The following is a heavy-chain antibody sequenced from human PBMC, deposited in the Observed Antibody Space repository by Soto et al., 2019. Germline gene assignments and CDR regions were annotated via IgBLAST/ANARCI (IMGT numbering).Heavy chain of an antibody. CDR1: GGTFSSYT. CDR3: ATGGPRGHYFDY. J-gene: IGHJ4*02. Sequence: QVQLVQSGAEVKKPGSSVTVSCKASGGTFSSYTVTWVRQAPGQGLEWMGRIIPILGIANYAQKFQGRVTITADKSTSTAYMDLSSLRSEDTAVYYCATGGPRGHYFDYWGQGTLVTVSS. V-gene: IGHV1-69*02. CDR2: IIPILGIA.